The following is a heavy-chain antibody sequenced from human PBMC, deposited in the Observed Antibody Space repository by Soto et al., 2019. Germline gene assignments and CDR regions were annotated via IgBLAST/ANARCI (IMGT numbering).Heavy chain of an antibody. V-gene: IGHV1-2*02. CDR2: IGPEGGAT. J-gene: IGHJ4*02. D-gene: IGHD1-26*01. CDR1: GYTFTGHY. CDR3: GRGRSGQIVVFY. Sequence: ASVKVSCKASGYTFTGHYIHWLRQAPEQGPEWMGEIGPEGGATRYAQKFQGRVTMTRDMSITTVYMELNNLSPDDTAVYYCGRGRSGQIVVFYWGQGTPVTVSS.